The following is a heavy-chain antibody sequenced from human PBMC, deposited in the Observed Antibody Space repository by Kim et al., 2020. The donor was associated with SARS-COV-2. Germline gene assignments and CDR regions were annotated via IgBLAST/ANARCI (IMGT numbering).Heavy chain of an antibody. CDR2: ISYDGSNK. Sequence: GGSLRLSCAASGFTFSSYAMHWVRQAPGKGLEWVAVISYDGSNKYYADSVKGRFTISRDNSKNTLYLQMNSLRAEDTAVYYCARDALSYYYDSSGYFDYWGQGTLVTVSS. CDR1: GFTFSSYA. J-gene: IGHJ4*02. D-gene: IGHD3-22*01. V-gene: IGHV3-30*04. CDR3: ARDALSYYYDSSGYFDY.